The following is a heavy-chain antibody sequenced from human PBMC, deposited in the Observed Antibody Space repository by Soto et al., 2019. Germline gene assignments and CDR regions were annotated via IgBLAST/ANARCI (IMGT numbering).Heavy chain of an antibody. CDR1: GCSISSGDYY. D-gene: IGHD3-9*01. Sequence: PSETLSLTCTSSGCSISSGDYYWSWMRQHPGKGLEWIGYIFYSGSTYYNPSLKSRVTISVDTSKNQFSLKLSSVTAADTAVYYCARHPDILTGYYITTHWFDPWGQGTLVTVSS. CDR3: ARHPDILTGYYITTHWFDP. V-gene: IGHV4-30-4*08. CDR2: IFYSGST. J-gene: IGHJ5*02.